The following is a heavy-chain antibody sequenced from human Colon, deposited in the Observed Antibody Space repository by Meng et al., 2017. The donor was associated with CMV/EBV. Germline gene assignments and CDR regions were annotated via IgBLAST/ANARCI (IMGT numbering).Heavy chain of an antibody. D-gene: IGHD1-26*01. CDR1: GFTFSSSA. Sequence: GGSLRLSCTASGFTFSSSAMSWVRQVPERGLEWVSAIGGSDKTTHYADSVKGRFTISRDNSKNTLYLQMNSLRAEDTAVYYCAKDPWESPMGYFDSWGQGTLVTVSS. J-gene: IGHJ4*02. CDR2: IGGSDKTT. CDR3: AKDPWESPMGYFDS. V-gene: IGHV3-23*01.